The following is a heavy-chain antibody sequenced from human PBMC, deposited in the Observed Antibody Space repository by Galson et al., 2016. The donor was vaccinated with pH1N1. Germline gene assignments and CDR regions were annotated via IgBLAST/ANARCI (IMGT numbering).Heavy chain of an antibody. CDR1: GFTVTTYW. Sequence: SLRLSCAASGFTVTTYWMSWVRQAPGKGLEWVANIKQDGSEKYYVDSVKGRFTISRDNAKNSLYLQMNSLRVEDTAVYYCARKGLPDNWGQGILVTVSS. V-gene: IGHV3-7*02. D-gene: IGHD2-15*01. J-gene: IGHJ4*02. CDR2: IKQDGSEK. CDR3: ARKGLPDN.